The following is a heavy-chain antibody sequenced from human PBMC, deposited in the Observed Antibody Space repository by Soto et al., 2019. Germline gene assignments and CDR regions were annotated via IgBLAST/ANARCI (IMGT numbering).Heavy chain of an antibody. CDR3: ARGVGATDWFDP. J-gene: IGHJ5*02. D-gene: IGHD1-26*01. CDR1: GGSISSYY. Sequence: SETLSLTCTVSGGSISSYYWSWIRQPPGKGLEWIGYIYYSGSTNYNPSLKSRVTISVDTSKNQFSLKLSSVTAADTAVYYCARGVGATDWFDPWGQGTLVTVSS. CDR2: IYYSGST. V-gene: IGHV4-59*01.